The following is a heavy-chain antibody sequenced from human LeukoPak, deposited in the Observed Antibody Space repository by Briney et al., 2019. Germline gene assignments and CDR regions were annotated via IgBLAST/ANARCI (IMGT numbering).Heavy chain of an antibody. CDR3: ARDVYLRFLEWFQATQNYMDV. Sequence: GGSLRLSCAASGFTFSSYAMHWVRQAPGKGLEWVAVISYDGSNKYYADSVKGRFTISRDNSKNTLYLQMNSLRAGDTAVYYCARDVYLRFLEWFQATQNYMDVWGRGTTVTVSS. J-gene: IGHJ6*03. CDR1: GFTFSSYA. CDR2: ISYDGSNK. D-gene: IGHD3-3*01. V-gene: IGHV3-30*01.